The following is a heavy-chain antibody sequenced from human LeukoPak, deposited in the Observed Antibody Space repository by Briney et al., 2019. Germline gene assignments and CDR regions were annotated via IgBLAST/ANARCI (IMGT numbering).Heavy chain of an antibody. D-gene: IGHD5-12*01. J-gene: IGHJ5*02. CDR1: GFTFAHYG. Sequence: GGSLRLSCAASGFTFAHYGVQWVRQAPGKGLEWVAAIAFDGRRKSYTNSVKGRFTISRDNSNNILFLQMSDLRTENTALYYCARDRLYTGYDPVLDLWGQGTPVTVSS. CDR3: ARDRLYTGYDPVLDL. V-gene: IGHV3-30*03. CDR2: IAFDGRRK.